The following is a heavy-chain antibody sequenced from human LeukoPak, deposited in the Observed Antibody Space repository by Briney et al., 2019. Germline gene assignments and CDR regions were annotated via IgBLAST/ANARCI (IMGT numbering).Heavy chain of an antibody. J-gene: IGHJ3*02. CDR2: INHSGST. V-gene: IGHV4-34*01. CDR1: GGSFSGYY. CDR3: ARVPGDPDAFDI. Sequence: PSETLSLTCAVYGGSFSGYYWSWIRQPPGKGLEWIGEINHSGSTNYNPSLKSRVTISVDTSKNQFSLKLSSVTAADTAVYYCARVPGDPDAFDIWGQGTMVTVSS.